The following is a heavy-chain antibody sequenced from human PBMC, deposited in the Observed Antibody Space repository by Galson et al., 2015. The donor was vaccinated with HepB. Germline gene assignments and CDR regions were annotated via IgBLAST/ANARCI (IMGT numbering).Heavy chain of an antibody. Sequence: SLRLSCAASGFAFNNAWMNWVRQAPGKGLEWVGRIKSKTDGGTTEYAAPVKGRFTISKDDSRNTLYLQMHSLKTDGTAVYYCTIDVYFSSYWSWLDPWGQGTLVTVSS. J-gene: IGHJ5*02. V-gene: IGHV3-15*01. CDR1: GFAFNNAW. D-gene: IGHD2-2*01. CDR3: TIDVYFSSYWSWLDP. CDR2: IKSKTDGGTT.